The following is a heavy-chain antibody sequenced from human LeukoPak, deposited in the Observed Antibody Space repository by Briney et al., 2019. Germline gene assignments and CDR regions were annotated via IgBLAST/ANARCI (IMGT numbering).Heavy chain of an antibody. V-gene: IGHV3-66*01. D-gene: IGHD3-22*01. CDR1: GFTVSSNY. J-gene: IGHJ6*02. CDR3: ALDSTTTYYDSSGYYFGRVYGMDV. Sequence: GGSLRLSCAASGFTVSSNYMSWVRQAPGKGLGWVSVIYSGGSTYYADSVKGRFTISRDNSKNTLYLQMNSLRAEDTAVYYCALDSTTTYYDSSGYYFGRVYGMDVWGQGTTVTVSS. CDR2: IYSGGST.